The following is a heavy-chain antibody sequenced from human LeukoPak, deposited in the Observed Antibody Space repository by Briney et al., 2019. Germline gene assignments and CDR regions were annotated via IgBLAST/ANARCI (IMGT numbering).Heavy chain of an antibody. Sequence: PSETLSLTCTVSGASMSSYYWSWIRQPPGKGLEWIGYFSYSGSTNYNPSLKSRVTISVDTSKNQFSLKLSSVTAADTAVYYCARLTEYSISSNAFDIWGQGTMVTVSS. D-gene: IGHD6-6*01. CDR1: GASMSSYY. CDR2: FSYSGST. CDR3: ARLTEYSISSNAFDI. V-gene: IGHV4-59*08. J-gene: IGHJ3*02.